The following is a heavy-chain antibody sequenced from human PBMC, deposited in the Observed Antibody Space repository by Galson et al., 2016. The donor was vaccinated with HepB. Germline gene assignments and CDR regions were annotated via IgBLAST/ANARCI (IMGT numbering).Heavy chain of an antibody. CDR2: IYNNGNT. CDR1: GVSINTNHW. V-gene: IGHV4-4*02. J-gene: IGHJ4*02. Sequence: ETPSPTCAVSGVSINTNHWFHWVRQPTGKELEGIGEIYNNGNTNYNPSLKSRVTISQDKSKNQFSLKLHSVTPPDTSVSDCATIRLLFPETGCYGVGLDSGGQGSLVTVSS. D-gene: IGHD4/OR15-4a*01. CDR3: ATIRLLFPETGCYGVGLDS.